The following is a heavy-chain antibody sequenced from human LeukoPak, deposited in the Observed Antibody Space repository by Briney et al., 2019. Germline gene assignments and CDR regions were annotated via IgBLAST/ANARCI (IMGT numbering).Heavy chain of an antibody. D-gene: IGHD3-22*01. J-gene: IGHJ5*02. CDR1: GGSISSYY. V-gene: IGHV4-59*08. CDR3: ARQFRGAMIDWFDP. CDR2: IYYSGST. Sequence: SETLSLTCTVSGGSISSYYWSWIRQPPGKGLEWIGYIYYSGSTNYNPSLKGRVTISVDTSKNQFSLKLSSVTAADTAVYYCARQFRGAMIDWFDPWGQGTLVTVSS.